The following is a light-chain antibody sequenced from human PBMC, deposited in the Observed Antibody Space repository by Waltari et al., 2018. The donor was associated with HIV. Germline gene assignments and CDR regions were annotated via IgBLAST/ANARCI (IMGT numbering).Light chain of an antibody. Sequence: SYELTQPPSVSVSTGQTARITCSGDALPKQYAYGYQQKAGQATVLVIYKDSERPSGIPERFSGSSSGTTVTLTISGVQAEDEADYYCESADSSLWVFGGGTKLTVL. CDR1: ALPKQY. V-gene: IGLV3-25*03. CDR2: KDS. J-gene: IGLJ3*02. CDR3: ESADSSLWV.